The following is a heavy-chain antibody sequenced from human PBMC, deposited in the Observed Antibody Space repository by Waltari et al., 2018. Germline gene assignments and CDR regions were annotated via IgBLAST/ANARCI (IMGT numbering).Heavy chain of an antibody. CDR2: VHGSGRT. J-gene: IGHJ4*02. CDR1: GDSVSNSYL. V-gene: IGHV4-4*02. CDR3: ARDRGRGLYLDS. D-gene: IGHD2-15*01. Sequence: QLQLQESGPGLVKPSGTLSLTCAVSGDSVSNSYLWNWVRQAPGKGLEWIGQVHGSGRTNYNPSVASRVTVARDTYNNQFSLRLTSATAADTAVYYCARDRGRGLYLDSWGPGTLVTVSP.